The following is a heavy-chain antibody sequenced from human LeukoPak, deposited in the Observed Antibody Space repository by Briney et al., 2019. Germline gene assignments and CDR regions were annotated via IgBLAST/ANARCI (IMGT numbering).Heavy chain of an antibody. CDR3: ARVISGYIDY. D-gene: IGHD1-26*01. V-gene: IGHV3-64*01. CDR2: ISSNGGSR. CDR1: GFTFSSYA. J-gene: IGHJ4*02. Sequence: PGGSLRLSCAASGFTFSSYAMHWVRQAPGKGMEYVSAISSNGGSRYYANSVKGRFTISRDNSKNTLYLQMGSLSAEDMAVYYCARVISGYIDYWGQGTLVTVSS.